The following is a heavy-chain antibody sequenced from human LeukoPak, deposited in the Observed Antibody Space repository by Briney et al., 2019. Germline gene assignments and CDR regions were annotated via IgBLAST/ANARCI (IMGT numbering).Heavy chain of an antibody. J-gene: IGHJ4*02. D-gene: IGHD4-23*01. V-gene: IGHV4-4*07. CDR3: ASYGGYSPFDY. CDR2: IYTSGTT. CDR1: GGSINSYY. Sequence: SETLSLTCTVSGGSINSYYWSWIRQPAGKGLEWIGRIYTSGTTNYNPSLKSRVTMSVDTSKKQFSLKLSSVTAADTAVYYCASYGGYSPFDYWGQGTLVTVSS.